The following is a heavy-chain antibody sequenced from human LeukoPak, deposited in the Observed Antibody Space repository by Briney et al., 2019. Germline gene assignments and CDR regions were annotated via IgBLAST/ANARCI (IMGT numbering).Heavy chain of an antibody. CDR3: ISLKYYFDY. V-gene: IGHV3-30-3*01. Sequence: QPGRSLRLSCAASGFTFSSYAMHWVRQAPGKGLEWVAVISYDGSNKYYADSVKGRFTISRDNSKNTLYLQMNSLRAEDTAVYYCISLKYYFDYWGQGTLVTVSP. CDR2: ISYDGSNK. CDR1: GFTFSSYA. J-gene: IGHJ4*02.